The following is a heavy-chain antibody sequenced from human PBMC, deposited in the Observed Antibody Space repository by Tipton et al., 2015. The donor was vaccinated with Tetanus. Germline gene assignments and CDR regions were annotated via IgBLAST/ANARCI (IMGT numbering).Heavy chain of an antibody. CDR1: GFTFSSYS. Sequence: SLRLSCAASGFTFSSYSMNWVRQAPGKGLEWVSSISSSSSYIYYADSVKGRFTISRDNAKNSLYLQMNSLRDEDTAVYYCARGGEQGHPNTDYWGQGSLVTVSS. CDR2: ISSSSSYI. J-gene: IGHJ4*02. CDR3: ARGGEQGHPNTDY. V-gene: IGHV3-21*01. D-gene: IGHD1/OR15-1a*01.